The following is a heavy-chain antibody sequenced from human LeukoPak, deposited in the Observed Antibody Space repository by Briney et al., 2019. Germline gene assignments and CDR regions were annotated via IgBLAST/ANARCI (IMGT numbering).Heavy chain of an antibody. D-gene: IGHD3-10*01. J-gene: IGHJ4*02. CDR1: GGSFSSYY. CDR3: AGGSGSYYFDY. V-gene: IGHV4-34*01. Sequence: SETLSLTCAVYGGSFSSYYWSWIRQSPGKGLEWIGEINHSGNTNYNPSLTSRVTISVDTSKNQFSLKLSSVTAADTAVYYCAGGSGSYYFDYWGQGTLVTVSS. CDR2: INHSGNT.